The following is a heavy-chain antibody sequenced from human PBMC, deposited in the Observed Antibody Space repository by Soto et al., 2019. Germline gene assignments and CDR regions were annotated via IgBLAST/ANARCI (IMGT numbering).Heavy chain of an antibody. D-gene: IGHD2-2*01. Sequence: ASVKVSCKASGYTFTGYYMHWVRQAPGQGLEWMGWINPNSGGTNYAQKFQGWVTMTRDTSISTAYMELSRLRSYDTAVYYCARAGFIVVVPAATEVVTYGMDVWGQGTTVTVSS. CDR3: ARAGFIVVVPAATEVVTYGMDV. V-gene: IGHV1-2*04. CDR1: GYTFTGYY. J-gene: IGHJ6*02. CDR2: INPNSGGT.